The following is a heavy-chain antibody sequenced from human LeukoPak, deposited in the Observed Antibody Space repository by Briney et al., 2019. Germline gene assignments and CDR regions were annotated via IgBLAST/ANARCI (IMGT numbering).Heavy chain of an antibody. V-gene: IGHV4-38-2*02. CDR3: ARGDGSGTSYFDY. CDR2: VYHSGST. CDR1: GGSISSDN. Sequence: SETLSLTCSVSGGSISSDNWSWIRQPPGKGLEWIGSVYHSGSTYDNPSLKSRVTISVDTSKNHFSLKLSSVTAADTAVYYCARGDGSGTSYFDYWGRGALVTVSS. J-gene: IGHJ4*02. D-gene: IGHD3-10*01.